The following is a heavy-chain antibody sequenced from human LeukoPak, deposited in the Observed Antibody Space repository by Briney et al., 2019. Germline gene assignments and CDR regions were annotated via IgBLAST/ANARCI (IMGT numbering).Heavy chain of an antibody. CDR2: ISAYNGNT. CDR3: ARSLSTYDSSGYYPLYYYYYYGMDV. J-gene: IGHJ6*02. Sequence: ASVKVSCKASGYTFTSYGISWVRQAPGQGLEWMGWISAYNGNTNYAQKLQGRVTMTTDTSTSTAYMELRSLRSDDTAVYYCARSLSTYDSSGYYPLYYYYYYGMDVWGQGTTVTVSS. V-gene: IGHV1-18*01. D-gene: IGHD3-22*01. CDR1: GYTFTSYG.